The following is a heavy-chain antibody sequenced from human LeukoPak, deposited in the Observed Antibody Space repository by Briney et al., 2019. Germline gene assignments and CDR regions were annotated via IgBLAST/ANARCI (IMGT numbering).Heavy chain of an antibody. CDR2: IKQDGSEK. V-gene: IGHV3-7*01. CDR3: ARSYYYDSSGYNYL. Sequence: GGSLRLSCAASGFTFSSYWMSWVRQAPGKGLEWVANIKQDGSEKYYVDSVKGRFTISRDNAKNTLYLQMNSLGAEDTAVYFCARSYYYDSSGYNYLWGQGTLVTVSS. CDR1: GFTFSSYW. D-gene: IGHD3-22*01. J-gene: IGHJ4*02.